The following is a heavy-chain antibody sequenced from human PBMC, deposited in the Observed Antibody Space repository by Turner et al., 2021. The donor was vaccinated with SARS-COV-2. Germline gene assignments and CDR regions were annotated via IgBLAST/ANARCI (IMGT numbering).Heavy chain of an antibody. V-gene: IGHV3-35*01. D-gene: IGHD5-18*01. CDR3: ADY. Sequence: EVQLVESGGGLVQPGGSLRLSCAASGFTFSNSDMNWVHQAPGKGLECVSGASWNGSRMPFADSVKGRFIISRDNSRNTLYLQTNSLRTRGYTYDAVADYWGQGTLVTVSS. CDR1: GFTFSNSD. J-gene: IGHJ4*02. CDR2: ASWNGSRM.